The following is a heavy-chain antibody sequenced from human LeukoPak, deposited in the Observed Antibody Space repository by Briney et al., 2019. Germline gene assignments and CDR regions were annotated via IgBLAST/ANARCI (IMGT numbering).Heavy chain of an antibody. V-gene: IGHV3-74*01. J-gene: IGHJ4*02. CDR1: GFTFSSYW. D-gene: IGHD3-22*01. CDR2: INSDGSST. CDR3: AKDRRDLYYDSSGYLDY. Sequence: GGSLRLSCAASGFTFSSYWMHWVRQAPGKGLVWVSRINSDGSSTSYADSVKGRFTISRDNAKNTLYLQMNSLRAEDTAVYYCAKDRRDLYYDSSGYLDYWGQGTLVTVSS.